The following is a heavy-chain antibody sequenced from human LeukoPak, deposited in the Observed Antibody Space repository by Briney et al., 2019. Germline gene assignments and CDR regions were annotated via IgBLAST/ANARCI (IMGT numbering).Heavy chain of an antibody. D-gene: IGHD2-21*02. V-gene: IGHV3-7*01. CDR3: ARDIVVVTLHNWFDP. CDR1: GFTFSRYG. Sequence: GGSLRLSCAASGFTFSRYGMHWVRQAPGKGLEWVANIKQDGSEKYYVDSVKGRFAISRDNAKNSLYLQMNSLRAEDTAVYYCARDIVVVTLHNWFDPWGQGTLVTVSS. CDR2: IKQDGSEK. J-gene: IGHJ5*02.